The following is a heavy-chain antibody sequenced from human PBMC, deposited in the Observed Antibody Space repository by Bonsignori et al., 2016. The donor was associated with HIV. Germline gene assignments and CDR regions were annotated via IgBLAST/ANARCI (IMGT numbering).Heavy chain of an antibody. CDR2: QYSWGQN. CDR3: ANEEVPNDY. Sequence: EVQLVESGGGLVQPGGSLRLSCEVSGFPFSDHAMSWVRQFPGKGLGVGLRYQYSWGQNVLRRLREGPVQHFQRQCQEHRVLDMNSLRVEDTDRLLCANEEVPNDYWVQGTLVTVAS. J-gene: IGHJ4*02. V-gene: IGHV3-23*04. CDR1: GFPFSDHA.